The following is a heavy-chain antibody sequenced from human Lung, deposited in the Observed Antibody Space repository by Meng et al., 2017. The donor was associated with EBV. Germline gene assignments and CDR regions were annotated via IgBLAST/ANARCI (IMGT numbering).Heavy chain of an antibody. CDR2: ISAYNGNT. D-gene: IGHD1-26*01. V-gene: IGHV1-18*01. J-gene: IGHJ4*02. CDR3: ARVEVGITSGDY. Sequence: QAQLVQAGGEVKKPGASVKVSSKASVYTFTNYGITWVRQAPGQGLEWMGWISAYNGNTNYAQTLQGRLTMTTDTSTSTAYMELRSLRSDDTAVYYCARVEVGITSGDYWGQGTLVTVSS. CDR1: VYTFTNYG.